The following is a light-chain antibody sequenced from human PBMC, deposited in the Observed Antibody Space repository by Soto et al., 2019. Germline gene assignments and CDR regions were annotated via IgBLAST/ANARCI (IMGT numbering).Light chain of an antibody. CDR1: SSDVGGYNY. J-gene: IGLJ2*01. CDR3: SSYTTSSTRV. CDR2: DVS. V-gene: IGLV2-14*01. Sequence: QSVLTQPASGSGSPGQSITMSCTGTSSDVGGYNYVSWYQQHPGKAPKLMIYDVSNRPSGVSNRFSGSKSGNTASLTISGLQAEDEADYSCSSYTTSSTRVFGGGTKLTVL.